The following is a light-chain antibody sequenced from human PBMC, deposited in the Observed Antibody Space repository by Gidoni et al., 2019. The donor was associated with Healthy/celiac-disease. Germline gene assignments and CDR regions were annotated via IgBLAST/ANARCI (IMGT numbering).Light chain of an antibody. CDR2: DVS. J-gene: IGLJ2*01. CDR1: SSDVGGYNY. CDR3: CSYAGSYSVV. V-gene: IGLV2-11*01. Sequence: QSALTQPRSVSGSPGQSVTISCTVTSSDVGGYNYVSWYQQHPVKAPKLMIYDVSKRPSGIPDRFSGSKSGNTASLTISGLQAEDEADYYCCSYAGSYSVVFGGGTKLTVL.